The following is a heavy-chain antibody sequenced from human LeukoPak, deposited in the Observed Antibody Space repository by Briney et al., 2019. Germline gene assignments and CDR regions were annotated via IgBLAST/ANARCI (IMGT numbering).Heavy chain of an antibody. CDR2: ISYDGSNK. D-gene: IGHD6-6*01. CDR3: AGGSSPYYYYGMDV. CDR1: GFTFSSYG. J-gene: IGHJ6*02. V-gene: IGHV3-30*03. Sequence: GGSLRLSCAASGFTFSSYGMHWVRQAPGKGLGWVAVISYDGSNKYYADSVKGRFTISRDNSKNTLYLQMNSLRAEDTAVYYCAGGSSPYYYYGMDVWGQGTTVTVSS.